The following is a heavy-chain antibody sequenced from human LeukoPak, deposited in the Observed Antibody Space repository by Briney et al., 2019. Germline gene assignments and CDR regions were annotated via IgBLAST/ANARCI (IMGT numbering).Heavy chain of an antibody. CDR3: AQGEFLEWLPLDY. V-gene: IGHV4-34*01. CDR2: INHSGST. CDR1: GESFSGYY. J-gene: IGHJ4*02. Sequence: SETLSLTCAVYGESFSGYYWSWIRQPPGKGLEWIGEINHSGSTNYNLSLKSRFTISVDTSKNQFSLKLSSVTAADTAVYYCAQGEFLEWLPLDYWGQGTLVTVSS. D-gene: IGHD3-3*01.